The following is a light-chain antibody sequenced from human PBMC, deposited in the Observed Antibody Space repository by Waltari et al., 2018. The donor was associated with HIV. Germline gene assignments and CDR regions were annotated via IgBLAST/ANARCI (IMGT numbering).Light chain of an antibody. Sequence: EIVMTQSPATLSVSPGERATLSCRASQSVSSNLAWYQQKPGQAPRLLMYGVSTRATGIPARFSGSGSGTEFTLTISSLQSEDFAVYYCQQYNNRPWTFGQGTTVEIK. CDR1: QSVSSN. V-gene: IGKV3D-15*01. J-gene: IGKJ1*01. CDR3: QQYNNRPWT. CDR2: GVS.